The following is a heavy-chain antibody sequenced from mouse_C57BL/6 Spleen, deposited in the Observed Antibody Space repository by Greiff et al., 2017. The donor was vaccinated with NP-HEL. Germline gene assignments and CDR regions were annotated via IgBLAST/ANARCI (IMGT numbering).Heavy chain of an antibody. V-gene: IGHV5-9-1*02. CDR1: GFTFSSYA. D-gene: IGHD2-5*01. Sequence: EVMLVESGEGLVKPGGSLKLSCAASGFTFSSYAMSWVRQTPEKRLEWVAYISSGGDYIYYADTVKGRFTISRDNARNTLYLQMSSLKSEDTAMYYCTRDLNSNSFDYWGQGTTLTVSS. CDR3: TRDLNSNSFDY. CDR2: ISSGGDYI. J-gene: IGHJ2*01.